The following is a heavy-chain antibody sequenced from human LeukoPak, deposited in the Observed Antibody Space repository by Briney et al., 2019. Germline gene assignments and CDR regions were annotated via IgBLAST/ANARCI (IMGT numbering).Heavy chain of an antibody. J-gene: IGHJ5*02. CDR3: ASDRGDTFLVDWFDP. D-gene: IGHD5-18*01. CDR2: IYYSGST. CDR1: GGSISSYY. V-gene: IGHV4-59*01. Sequence: PSETLSLTCTVSGGSISSYYWSWIRQPPGKGLEWIGYIYYSGSTNYNPSLKSRVTISVDTSKNQFSLKLSSVTAADTAVYYCASDRGDTFLVDWFDPWGQGTLVTVSS.